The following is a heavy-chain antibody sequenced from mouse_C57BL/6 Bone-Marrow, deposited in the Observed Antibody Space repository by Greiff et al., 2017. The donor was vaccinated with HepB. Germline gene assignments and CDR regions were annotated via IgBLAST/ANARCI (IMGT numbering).Heavy chain of an antibody. CDR2: IDPENGDT. CDR3: TLIYDGYSWFAY. V-gene: IGHV14-4*01. D-gene: IGHD2-3*01. Sequence: EVQVVESGAELVRPGASVKLSCTASGFNIKDDYMHWVKQRPEQGLEWIGWIDPENGDTEYASKFQGKATITADTSSNTAYLQLSSLTSEDTAVYYCTLIYDGYSWFAYWGQGTLVTVSA. J-gene: IGHJ3*01. CDR1: GFNIKDDY.